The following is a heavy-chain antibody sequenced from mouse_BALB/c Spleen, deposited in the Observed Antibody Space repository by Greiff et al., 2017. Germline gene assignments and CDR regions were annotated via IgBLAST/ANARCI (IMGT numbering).Heavy chain of an antibody. CDR1: GFNIKDTY. CDR3: ARCPYWAGFDY. V-gene: IGHV14-3*02. D-gene: IGHD2-10*01. J-gene: IGHJ3*01. Sequence: VQLKESGAELVKPGASVKLSCTASGFNIKDTYMHWVKQRPEQGLEWIGRIDPANGNTKYDPKFQGKATITADTSSNTAYLQLRSLTSEDTAVYACARCPYWAGFDYWGEGTLVTVSA. CDR2: IDPANGNT.